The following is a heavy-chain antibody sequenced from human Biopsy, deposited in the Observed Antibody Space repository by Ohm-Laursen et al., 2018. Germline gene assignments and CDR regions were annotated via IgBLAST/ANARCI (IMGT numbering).Heavy chain of an antibody. CDR1: GTTFSYFG. D-gene: IGHD4-17*01. Sequence: GASVKVSCKASGTTFSYFGVSWVRQAPGQGLEWMGGIIPLFGAPNYAQKFQGRLTITADESKSTTYMELSSLRSEDTAVYYCARLAQIYGDLPFDPWGQGTLVTVSS. J-gene: IGHJ5*02. V-gene: IGHV1-69*13. CDR3: ARLAQIYGDLPFDP. CDR2: IIPLFGAP.